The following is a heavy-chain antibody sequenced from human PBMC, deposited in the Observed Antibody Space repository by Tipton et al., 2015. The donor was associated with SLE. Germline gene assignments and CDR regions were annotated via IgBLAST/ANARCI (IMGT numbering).Heavy chain of an antibody. CDR2: IYYSGST. V-gene: IGHV4-59*11. CDR3: ARDEGYYDDIWGTYREGSYFDS. D-gene: IGHD3-16*02. J-gene: IGHJ4*02. Sequence: TLSLTCTVSGGSISSHYWSWIRQPPGKGLEWIGYIYYSGSTNYNPSLKSRVTISADTSKNQFSLKLNSVTAADTAVYYCARDEGYYDDIWGTYREGSYFDSWGQGTLVTVSS. CDR1: GGSISSHY.